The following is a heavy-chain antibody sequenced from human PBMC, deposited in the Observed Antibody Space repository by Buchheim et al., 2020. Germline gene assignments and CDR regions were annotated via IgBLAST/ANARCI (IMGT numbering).Heavy chain of an antibody. D-gene: IGHD6-6*01. CDR3: AKGQFVRKGYFDY. Sequence: EVQLLESGGGLVQPGGSLRLSCAASGFTFNTYVMNWVRQAPGMGLQWVSSISSTGSSTYYADSVKGRFTISRDNSKNTLDLQMNSLRADDTAVYYCAKGQFVRKGYFDYWGQGAL. CDR2: ISSTGSST. CDR1: GFTFNTYV. V-gene: IGHV3-23*01. J-gene: IGHJ4*02.